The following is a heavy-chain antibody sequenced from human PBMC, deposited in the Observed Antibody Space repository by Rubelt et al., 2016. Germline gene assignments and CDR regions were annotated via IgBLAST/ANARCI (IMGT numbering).Heavy chain of an antibody. CDR2: ISAYNGNA. J-gene: IGHJ4*02. V-gene: IGHV1-18*01. CDR1: GYTFTSYG. Sequence: QVQLVQSGAEVKKPGASVKVSCKASGYTFTSYGISWVRQAPGQGLEWMGWISAYNGNANYAQKLQGRVTITTDTSPSTAYMELRSLRSDDTAVYYCARDPLPVRGVIMTPTHWGQGTLVTVSS. D-gene: IGHD3-10*01. CDR3: ARDPLPVRGVIMTPTH.